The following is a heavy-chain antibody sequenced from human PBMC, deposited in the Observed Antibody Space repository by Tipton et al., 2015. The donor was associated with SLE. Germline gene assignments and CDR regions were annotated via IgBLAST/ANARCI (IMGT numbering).Heavy chain of an antibody. D-gene: IGHD3-3*01. V-gene: IGHV4-38-2*02. CDR2: IYHSGST. J-gene: IGHJ4*02. CDR3: ARAYYYDFWSGFGGFDY. Sequence: TLSLTCTVSGDSIRRGGYYWSWIRQPAGKGLEWIGSIYHSGSTYYNPSLKSRVTISVDTSKNQFSLKLSSVTAADTAVYYCARAYYYDFWSGFGGFDYWGQGTLVTVSS. CDR1: GDSIRRGGYY.